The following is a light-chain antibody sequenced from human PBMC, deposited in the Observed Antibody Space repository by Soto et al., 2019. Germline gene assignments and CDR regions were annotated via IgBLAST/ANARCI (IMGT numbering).Light chain of an antibody. CDR3: HKCASSPPIT. Sequence: EIVLTQSPGTLSLSPGEGATLSCRASQSIRSNYLAWYQQKPGQAPRLLIYGASSRATGIPDRFSGSGSETDFTSPISRQEPEDYAVYYCHKCASSPPITFGQGTRLEIK. V-gene: IGKV3-20*01. CDR1: QSIRSNY. CDR2: GAS. J-gene: IGKJ5*01.